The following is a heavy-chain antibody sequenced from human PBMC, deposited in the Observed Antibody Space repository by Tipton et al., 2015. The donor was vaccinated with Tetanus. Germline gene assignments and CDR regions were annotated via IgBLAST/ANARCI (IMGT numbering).Heavy chain of an antibody. D-gene: IGHD3-22*01. CDR2: IYYSGSA. CDR3: ARFSYDSGGFYSYFDY. V-gene: IGHV4-59*01. CDR1: GGSITTFY. Sequence: QLVQSGAEVKPSETLSLTCTISGGSITTFYWSWIRQPPGKGLEWIGHIYYSGSANYNPSLKSRLTMSIDTSNDQLSLRLTSVTAADTAIYYCARFSYDSGGFYSYFDYWSRGTLVTVSS. J-gene: IGHJ4*02.